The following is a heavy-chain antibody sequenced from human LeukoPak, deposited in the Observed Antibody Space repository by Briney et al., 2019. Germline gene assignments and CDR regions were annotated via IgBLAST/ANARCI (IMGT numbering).Heavy chain of an antibody. D-gene: IGHD6-25*01. CDR1: GFAFSDYS. CDR2: ISRSSTYT. V-gene: IGHV3-21*04. J-gene: IGHJ4*02. Sequence: PGGSLRLSCAASGFAFSDYSMNWVRQAPGKGLEWVASISRSSTYTYYADSVTGRFTISRDNAKNSLYLQMNSLRAEDTAVYYCAKANSGSASRGYFDYWGQGTLVTVSS. CDR3: AKANSGSASRGYFDY.